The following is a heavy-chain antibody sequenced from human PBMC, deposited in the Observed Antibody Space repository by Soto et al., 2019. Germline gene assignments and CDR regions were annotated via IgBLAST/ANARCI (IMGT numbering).Heavy chain of an antibody. V-gene: IGHV3-48*02. J-gene: IGHJ2*01. D-gene: IGHD6-19*01. Sequence: GGSLRLSCAASGFTFSSYSMNWVSQAPGEGLEWVSSISSSSSTIYYADSVKGRFTTSRDNAKNALYLQMNSLRDEDAAVYYCVVGSRGWCSWYFDLWGRGTLVTVSS. CDR2: ISSSSSTI. CDR1: GFTFSSYS. CDR3: VVGSRGWCSWYFDL.